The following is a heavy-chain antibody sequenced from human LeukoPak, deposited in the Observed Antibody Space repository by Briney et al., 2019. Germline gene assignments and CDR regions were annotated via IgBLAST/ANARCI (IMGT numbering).Heavy chain of an antibody. CDR1: GYTFTGYY. CDR2: INPNSGGT. CDR3: ARDLVAKAKKFDY. V-gene: IGHV1-2*02. J-gene: IGHJ4*02. Sequence: GASVKVSCKASGYTFTGYYMHWVRQAPGQGLEWMGWINPNSGGTNYAQKFQGRVTMTRDTSISTAYMELSRLRSDDTAVYYCARDLVAKAKKFDYWGQGTLVTVSS. D-gene: IGHD2-21*01.